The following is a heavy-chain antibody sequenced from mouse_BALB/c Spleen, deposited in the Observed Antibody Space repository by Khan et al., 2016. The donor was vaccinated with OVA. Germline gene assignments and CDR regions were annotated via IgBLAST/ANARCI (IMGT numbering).Heavy chain of an antibody. CDR3: TRPYDAWFAY. V-gene: IGHV6-6*02. Sequence: EVQLQESGGGLVQPGGSMKLSCVASGFTFSNYWMNWVRQSPEKGLEWVAEIRLKSNNYATHYAESVKGRFTISRDDSKSSVYLQMNNLRAEDTGIYYCTRPYDAWFAYWGQGTLVTVSA. CDR2: IRLKSNNYAT. J-gene: IGHJ3*01. CDR1: GFTFSNYW. D-gene: IGHD2-12*01.